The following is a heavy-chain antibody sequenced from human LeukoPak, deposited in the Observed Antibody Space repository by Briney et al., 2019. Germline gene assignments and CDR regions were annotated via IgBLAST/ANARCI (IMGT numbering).Heavy chain of an antibody. J-gene: IGHJ6*02. CDR1: GCSISYYY. Sequence: SETLSLTCTVSGCSISYYYWSWIRQSPGKGLEWIGYIYYSGTTNYNPSLKSQVPISVDTSKNQFSLQVRSVTAADTAVYYCAREDPQTTVPEGMDVWGQGTTVTVSS. CDR2: IYYSGTT. D-gene: IGHD4-17*01. CDR3: AREDPQTTVPEGMDV. V-gene: IGHV4-59*01.